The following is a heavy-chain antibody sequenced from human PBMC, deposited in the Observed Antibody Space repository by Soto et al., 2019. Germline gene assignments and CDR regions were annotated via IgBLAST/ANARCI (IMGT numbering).Heavy chain of an antibody. D-gene: IGHD1-26*01. CDR2: ISTTSGYI. V-gene: IGHV3-21*01. CDR3: ARDTEPPLFTGMDV. J-gene: IGHJ6*02. Sequence: GESLKISCAASGFIFSSYSMNWVRQAPGKGLEWVSSISTTSGYIYYADSVKGRFTISRDNAKNTLYLQMNSLRAEDTAVYYCARDTEPPLFTGMDVWGQGTTVTVS. CDR1: GFIFSSYS.